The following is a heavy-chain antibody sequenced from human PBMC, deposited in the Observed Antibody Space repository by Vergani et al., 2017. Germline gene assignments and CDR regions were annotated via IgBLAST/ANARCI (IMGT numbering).Heavy chain of an antibody. CDR1: GFSLSTSGVG. CDR3: AHTHGYYYVGDFDY. D-gene: IGHD5-24*01. CDR2: IYWNDDK. J-gene: IGHJ4*02. Sequence: QITLKESGPTLVKPTQTLTLTCTFSGFSLSTSGVGVGWIRQPPGKALEWLALIYWNDDKRYSPSLKSRLTITKDTSKNQVVLTMTNMDPVDTATYYCAHTHGYYYVGDFDYWGQGTLVTVSS. V-gene: IGHV2-5*01.